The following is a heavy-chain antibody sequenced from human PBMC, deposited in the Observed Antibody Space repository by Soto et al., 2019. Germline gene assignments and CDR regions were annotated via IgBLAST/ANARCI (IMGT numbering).Heavy chain of an antibody. V-gene: IGHV3-48*01. J-gene: IGHJ4*02. CDR3: MSGSYSSGYNY. CDR2: IKSSSSNI. CDR1: GFTIGSFN. Sequence: GGSLRLSCAASGFTIGSFNMNWVRQAPGKGLEWVSYIKSSSSNIYYADSVRGRFTISRGNAKSSLYLRMNSLRAEDTAVYYCMSGSYSSGYNYWGQGTLVPVSS. D-gene: IGHD6-19*01.